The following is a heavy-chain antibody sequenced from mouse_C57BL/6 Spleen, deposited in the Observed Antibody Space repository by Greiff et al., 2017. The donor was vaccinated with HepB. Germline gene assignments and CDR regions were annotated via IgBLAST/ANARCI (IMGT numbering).Heavy chain of an antibody. CDR3: ARRGNSWAMDY. Sequence: VQLQQSGPELVKPGASVKISCKASGYAFSSSWMNWVKQRPGKGLEWIGRIYPGDGDTNYNGKFKGKATLTADKSSSTAYMQLSSLTSEDSAVYFCARRGNSWAMDYWGQGTSVTVSS. D-gene: IGHD2-1*01. V-gene: IGHV1-82*01. J-gene: IGHJ4*01. CDR1: GYAFSSSW. CDR2: IYPGDGDT.